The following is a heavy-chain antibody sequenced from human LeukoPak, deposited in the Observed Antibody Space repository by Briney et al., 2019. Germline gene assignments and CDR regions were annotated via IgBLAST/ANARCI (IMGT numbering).Heavy chain of an antibody. V-gene: IGHV4-59*01. Sequence: SEILSLTSVVYGGSFSGYYWSWIRQPPGKGLEWIGYIYYSGSTNYNPSLKSRVTISEDTSKKQFSLKLSSVTAADTAVYYCARDIDYYDSSGYYLGAFDIWGQGTMVTVSS. CDR1: GGSFSGYY. CDR2: IYYSGST. J-gene: IGHJ3*02. D-gene: IGHD3-22*01. CDR3: ARDIDYYDSSGYYLGAFDI.